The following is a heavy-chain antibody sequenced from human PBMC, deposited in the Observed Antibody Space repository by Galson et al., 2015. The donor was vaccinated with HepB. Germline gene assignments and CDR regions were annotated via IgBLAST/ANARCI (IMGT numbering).Heavy chain of an antibody. CDR1: GFIVKSSY. CDR3: ASPFCIDSNCYPLWH. Sequence: SLRLFCAASGFIVKSSYMSWVRQAPGKGLQWVSTIYSGGHGYYTDSVKGRFSISRDTNKNTIFLQMNNLGADDTAVYYCASPFCIDSNCYPLWHWGQGILVTVSS. J-gene: IGHJ4*02. V-gene: IGHV3-53*01. CDR2: IYSGGHG. D-gene: IGHD2-21*01.